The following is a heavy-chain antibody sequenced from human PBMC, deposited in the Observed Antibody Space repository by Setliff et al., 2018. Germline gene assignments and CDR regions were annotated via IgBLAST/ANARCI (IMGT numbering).Heavy chain of an antibody. Sequence: GGSLRLSCAASGFTFSSYAMHWVRQAPGKGLEWVAAISYDGSNKYYADSVKGRFTISRDNSKNTLYLQMNSLRAEDTAVYYCARASGELFYDWYFDLWGRGTLVTVSS. D-gene: IGHD3-10*01. J-gene: IGHJ2*01. CDR1: GFTFSSYA. CDR2: ISYDGSNK. CDR3: ARASGELFYDWYFDL. V-gene: IGHV3-30-3*02.